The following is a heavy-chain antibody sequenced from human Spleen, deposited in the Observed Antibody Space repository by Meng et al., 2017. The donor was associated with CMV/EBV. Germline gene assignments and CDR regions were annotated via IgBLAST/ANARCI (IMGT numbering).Heavy chain of an antibody. J-gene: IGHJ4*02. D-gene: IGHD3-9*01. Sequence: GVLKISCAASGFTFSDHTMNWVRQAPGKGLEWVSYITSSSNTIYYADSVKGRFTISRDNAKNSLYLQMNSLRGEDTAVYYCARELTGNHHFDYWGQGTLVTVSS. CDR3: ARELTGNHHFDY. CDR1: GFTFSDHT. V-gene: IGHV3-48*04. CDR2: ITSSSNTI.